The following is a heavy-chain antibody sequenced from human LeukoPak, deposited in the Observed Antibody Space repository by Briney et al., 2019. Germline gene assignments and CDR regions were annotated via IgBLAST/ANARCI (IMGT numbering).Heavy chain of an antibody. CDR2: IYYSGST. CDR1: GGSFSGYY. D-gene: IGHD3-16*01. J-gene: IGHJ4*02. CDR3: ARGVHGQGPIDY. V-gene: IGHV4-59*08. Sequence: SETLSLTCAVYGGSFSGYYWSWIRQPPGKGLEWIGYIYYSGSTNYNPSLKSRVTISVDTSKNQFSLKLSSVTAADTAVYYCARGVHGQGPIDYWGQGTLVTVSS.